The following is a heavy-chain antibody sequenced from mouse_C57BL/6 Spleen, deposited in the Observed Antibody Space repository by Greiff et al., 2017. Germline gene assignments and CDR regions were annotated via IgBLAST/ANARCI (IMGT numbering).Heavy chain of an antibody. CDR2: ISSGGDYI. CDR1: GFTFSSYA. CDR3: ARGSYYYGRGYLDV. Sequence: EVKLVESGEGLVKPGGSLKLSCAASGFTFSSYAMSWVRQTPEKRLEWVVYISSGGDYIYYADTVKGRFTISRDKASNTLYLQMSSLESEDTAMYYCARGSYYYGRGYLDVRGTGTTVTVSS. J-gene: IGHJ1*03. D-gene: IGHD1-1*01. V-gene: IGHV5S21*01.